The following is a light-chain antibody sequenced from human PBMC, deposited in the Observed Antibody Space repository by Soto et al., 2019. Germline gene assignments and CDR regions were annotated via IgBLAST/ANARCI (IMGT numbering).Light chain of an antibody. CDR1: ADISSW. CDR2: AAS. CDR3: LQAKSFPLT. J-gene: IGKJ4*01. V-gene: IGKV1D-12*01. Sequence: DIQMTQSPSSVSASVGDRVTITCRASADISSWLAWYQQKPGKAPKLLISAASSLQRGVPSRFSGSGSGTDVTITISSLQPEDIATYYCLQAKSFPLTFGGGTKVEI.